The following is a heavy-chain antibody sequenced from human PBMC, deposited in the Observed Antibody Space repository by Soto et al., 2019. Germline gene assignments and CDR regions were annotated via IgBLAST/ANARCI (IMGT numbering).Heavy chain of an antibody. CDR1: GYTFTSYG. CDR2: IIPIFGTA. CDR3: ALGGGSKRGGGYYYYGMDV. D-gene: IGHD2-15*01. J-gene: IGHJ6*02. Sequence: SVKVSCKASGYTFTSYGISWVRQAPGQGLEWMGGIIPIFGTANYAQKFQGRVTITADESTSTAYMELSSLRSEDTAVYYCALGGGSKRGGGYYYYGMDVWGQGTTVTVSS. V-gene: IGHV1-69*13.